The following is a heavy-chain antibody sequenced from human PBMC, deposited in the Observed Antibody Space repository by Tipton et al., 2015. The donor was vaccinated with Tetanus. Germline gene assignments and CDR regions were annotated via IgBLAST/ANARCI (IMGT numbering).Heavy chain of an antibody. J-gene: IGHJ4*02. Sequence: GLVKPSETLSLTCAVYGGSFSGYYWSWIRQPPGKGLEWIGEINHSGSTNYNPSLKSRVTISVDTSKNQFSLKLSSVTAADTAVYYCARGWRWLRGTSALDYWGQGTLVTVSS. CDR3: ARGWRWLRGTSALDY. CDR1: GGSFSGYY. V-gene: IGHV4-34*01. D-gene: IGHD5-12*01. CDR2: INHSGST.